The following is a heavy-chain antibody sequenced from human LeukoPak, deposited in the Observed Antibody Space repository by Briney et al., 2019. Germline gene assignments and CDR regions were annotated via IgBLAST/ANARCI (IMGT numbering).Heavy chain of an antibody. CDR3: AKDRYYCSGSYSNLFDY. Sequence: PGGSLRLSCAASGFTFSSYGMHWVRQAPGKGLEWVAFIWYDGSNKYYADSVKGRFTLSRDNSKNTLYLQMNSVRAEDTAVYYCAKDRYYCSGSYSNLFDYWGQGTLVTVSS. D-gene: IGHD3-10*01. CDR2: IWYDGSNK. J-gene: IGHJ4*02. V-gene: IGHV3-30*02. CDR1: GFTFSSYG.